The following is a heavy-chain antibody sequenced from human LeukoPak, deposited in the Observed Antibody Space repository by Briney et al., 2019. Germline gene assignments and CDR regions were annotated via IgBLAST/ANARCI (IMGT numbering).Heavy chain of an antibody. D-gene: IGHD1-26*01. Sequence: QPGGSLRLSCVISGFTLSTYSMNWVRQAPGKGLEWVSYISSSSSTIYHADSVKGRFTISRDNAKNSLYLQMNSLRDEDTAVYYCARDRVVGATHYFDYWGQGTLVTVSS. CDR3: ARDRVVGATHYFDY. CDR1: GFTLSTYS. CDR2: ISSSSSTI. V-gene: IGHV3-48*02. J-gene: IGHJ4*02.